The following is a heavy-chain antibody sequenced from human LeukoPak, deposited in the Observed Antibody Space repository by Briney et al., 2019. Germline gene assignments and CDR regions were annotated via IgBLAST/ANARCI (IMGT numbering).Heavy chain of an antibody. D-gene: IGHD3-16*01. J-gene: IGHJ4*02. CDR2: TSGNGVKT. V-gene: IGHV3-23*01. CDR1: GFTFASYA. CDR3: ARDRSYAFDY. Sequence: GGSLRLSCAASGFTFASYAMSWVRQAPGKGLEWVSATSGNGVKTYYADSVKGRFTISRDNSKNTLYLQMNSLRAEDMAVYYCARDRSYAFDYWGQGTLVTVSS.